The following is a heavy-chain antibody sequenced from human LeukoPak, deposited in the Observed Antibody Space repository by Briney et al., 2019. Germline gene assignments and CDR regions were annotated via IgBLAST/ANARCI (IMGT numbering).Heavy chain of an antibody. J-gene: IGHJ4*02. CDR2: IYYSGST. Sequence: SETLSLTCTVSGGSISSYYWSWLRQPPGKGLEWIGYIYYSGSTNYNPSLKSRVTISVDTSKNQFSLKLSSVTAADTAVYYCARFQICSGSSYGEYYFDYWGQGTLVTVSS. CDR1: GGSISSYY. D-gene: IGHD3-10*02. V-gene: IGHV4-59*01. CDR3: ARFQICSGSSYGEYYFDY.